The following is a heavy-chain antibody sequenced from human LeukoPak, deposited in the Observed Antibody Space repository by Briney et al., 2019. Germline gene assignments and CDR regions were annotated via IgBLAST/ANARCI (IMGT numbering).Heavy chain of an antibody. J-gene: IGHJ4*02. D-gene: IGHD3-22*01. V-gene: IGHV4-4*07. CDR2: IYTSGST. CDR3: ARGGYYDSSGYYFPKPFDY. CDR1: GGSISSYY. Sequence: SETLSLTCTVSGGSISSYYWSWIRQPAGKGLEWIGRIYTSGSTNYNPSLKSRVTMSVDTSKNRFSLKLSSVTAADTAVYYCARGGYYDSSGYYFPKPFDYWGQGTLVTVSS.